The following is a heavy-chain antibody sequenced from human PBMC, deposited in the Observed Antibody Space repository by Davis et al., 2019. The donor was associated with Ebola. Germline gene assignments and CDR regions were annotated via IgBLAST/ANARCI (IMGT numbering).Heavy chain of an antibody. Sequence: MPSETLSLTCTVSGGSISSYYWGWIRQPPGKGLEWIGSIYYSGSTYYNPSLKSRVTISVDTSKNQFSLKLSSVTAADTAVYYCARRRRIAVAGTDYWGQGTLVTVSS. CDR1: GGSISSYY. V-gene: IGHV4-39*01. D-gene: IGHD6-19*01. J-gene: IGHJ4*02. CDR3: ARRRRIAVAGTDY. CDR2: IYYSGST.